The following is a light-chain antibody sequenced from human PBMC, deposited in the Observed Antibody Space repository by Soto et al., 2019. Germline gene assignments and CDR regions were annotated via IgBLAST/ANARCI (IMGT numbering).Light chain of an antibody. CDR2: EGN. Sequence: QSALTQPASVSGSPGQSITISCTGTSSNVGAYNLVSWYQQYPGKAPKLMISEGNKRPSGVSNRFSGSKSGNTAFLTISGLRAEDEADYYCSSYAGSITFVVFGGGTKLTVL. CDR1: SSNVGAYNL. V-gene: IGLV2-23*03. J-gene: IGLJ2*01. CDR3: SSYAGSITFVV.